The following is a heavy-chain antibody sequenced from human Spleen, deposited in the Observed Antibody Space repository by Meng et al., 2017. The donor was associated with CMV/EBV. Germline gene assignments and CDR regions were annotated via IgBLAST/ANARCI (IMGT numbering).Heavy chain of an antibody. V-gene: IGHV3-23*01. CDR2: ISGSGGST. J-gene: IGHJ4*02. CDR1: GFTFSSYA. CDR3: AREGGIVGATGDY. D-gene: IGHD1-26*01. Sequence: GGSLRLSCAASGFTFSSYAMTWVRQAPGKGLEWVSAISGSGGSTYYADSVKGRFTISRDNSKNTLYLQMNSLRAEDTAVYYCAREGGIVGATGDYWGQGTLVTVSS.